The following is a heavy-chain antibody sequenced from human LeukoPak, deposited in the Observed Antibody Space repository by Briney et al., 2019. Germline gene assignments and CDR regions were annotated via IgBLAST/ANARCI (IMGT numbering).Heavy chain of an antibody. D-gene: IGHD3-3*01. CDR3: ARGEVYYDFWSGYFYYYGMDV. Sequence: ASVKVSCKASGYTFTGYYMHWVRQAPGQGLEWMGWMNPNSGNTGYAQKFQGRVTMTRNTSISTAYMELSSLRSEDTAVYYCARGEVYYDFWSGYFYYYGMDVWGQGTTVTVSS. CDR2: MNPNSGNT. J-gene: IGHJ6*02. V-gene: IGHV1-8*02. CDR1: GYTFTGYY.